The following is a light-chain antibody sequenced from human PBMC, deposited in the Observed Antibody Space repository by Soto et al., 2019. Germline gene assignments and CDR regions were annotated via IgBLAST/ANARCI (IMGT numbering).Light chain of an antibody. CDR2: GAS. J-gene: IGKJ2*01. CDR3: QQYGSSPYT. V-gene: IGKV3-20*01. Sequence: EILLTQSPGTLSLSPGERATLSCRASQSVRNNYLAWYQQKPGQAPRLLIYGASGRATGIPDRFSGSGSGTDFTLSISRLEPEDCAVYYCQQYGSSPYTFGQGTKLEI. CDR1: QSVRNNY.